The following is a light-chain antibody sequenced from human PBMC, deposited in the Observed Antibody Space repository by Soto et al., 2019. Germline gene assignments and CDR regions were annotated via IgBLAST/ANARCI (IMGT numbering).Light chain of an antibody. CDR2: GAS. V-gene: IGKV1-5*03. J-gene: IGKJ2*01. CDR3: QQYKSYPYT. CDR1: QSISTW. Sequence: DIQMTQSPSTLSASVGDRVTITCRASQSISTWLAWYQQKPGKAPNLLIYGASSLQNGVPSRFGGRGSWTEFTLTISSLQPGDFATYYCQQYKSYPYTVGQGTKLEIK.